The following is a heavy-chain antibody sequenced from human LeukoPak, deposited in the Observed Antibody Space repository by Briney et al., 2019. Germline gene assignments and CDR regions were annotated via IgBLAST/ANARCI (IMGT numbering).Heavy chain of an antibody. CDR1: GYTFTSYG. D-gene: IGHD2-8*01. V-gene: IGHV1-8*02. CDR3: ARGAYCTNGVCYTDYFDY. Sequence: ASVKVSCKASGYTFTSYGISWVRQATGQGLEWMGWMNPNSGITGYAQKLQGRVTMTRNTSISTAYMELSSLRSEDTAVYYCARGAYCTNGVCYTDYFDYWGQGTLVTVSS. CDR2: MNPNSGIT. J-gene: IGHJ4*02.